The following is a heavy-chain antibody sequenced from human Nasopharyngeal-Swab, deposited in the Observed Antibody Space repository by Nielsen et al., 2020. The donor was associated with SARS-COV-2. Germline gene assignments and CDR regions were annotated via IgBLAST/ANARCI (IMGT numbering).Heavy chain of an antibody. CDR2: INPNSGGT. Sequence: ASVKVSCKASGYTFTGYYMHWVRQAPGQGLEWMGRINPNSGGTNYAQKFQGRVTMTRDTSTSTVYMELSSLRSEDTAVYYCARARDRAYYYDSSGGGKAYWGQGTLVTVSS. J-gene: IGHJ4*02. CDR1: GYTFTGYY. CDR3: ARARDRAYYYDSSGGGKAY. D-gene: IGHD3-22*01. V-gene: IGHV1-2*06.